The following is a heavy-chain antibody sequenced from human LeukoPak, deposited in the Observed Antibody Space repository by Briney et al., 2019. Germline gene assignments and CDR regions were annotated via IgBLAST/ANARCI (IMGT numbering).Heavy chain of an antibody. CDR3: ARVMYYYDSSGQTYYFDY. J-gene: IGHJ4*02. V-gene: IGHV3-11*04. D-gene: IGHD3-22*01. CDR2: ISSSGSTI. Sequence: GGSLRLSCAASGFTFSDYDMSWIRQAPGKGLEWVSYISSSGSTIYYADSVKGRFTISRDNAKNSLYLQMNSLRAEDTAVYYCARVMYYYDSSGQTYYFDYWGQGTLVTVSS. CDR1: GFTFSDYD.